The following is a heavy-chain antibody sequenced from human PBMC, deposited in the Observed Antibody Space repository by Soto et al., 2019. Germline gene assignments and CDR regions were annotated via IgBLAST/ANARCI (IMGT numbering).Heavy chain of an antibody. V-gene: IGHV4-61*01. D-gene: IGHD1-26*01. CDR2: ISYTGDT. J-gene: IGHJ5*02. CDR3: ARIVVGATVDL. CDR1: GDSVSSDRYF. Sequence: SETLSLTCSVSGDSVSSDRYFWTWIRQPPGKGLEWIAYISYTGDTNYNPSLKSRVTISVDTSRNQFSLTLTSVTAADTAVYFCARIVVGATVDLWGQGSLVTAPQ.